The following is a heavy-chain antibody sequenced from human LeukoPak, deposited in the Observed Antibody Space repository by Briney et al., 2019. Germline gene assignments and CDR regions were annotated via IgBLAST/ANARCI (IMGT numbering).Heavy chain of an antibody. D-gene: IGHD4-17*01. V-gene: IGHV1-69*13. J-gene: IGHJ4*02. Sequence: SVKVSFKASGGTFSSYAISWVRQAPGQGLEWMGGIIPIFGTANYAQKFQGRVTITADESTSTAYMELSSLRSEDTAVYYCARDGDYPPYYFDYWGQGTLVTVSS. CDR1: GGTFSSYA. CDR2: IIPIFGTA. CDR3: ARDGDYPPYYFDY.